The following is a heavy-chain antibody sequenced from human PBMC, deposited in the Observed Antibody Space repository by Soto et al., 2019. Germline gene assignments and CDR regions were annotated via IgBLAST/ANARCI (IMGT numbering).Heavy chain of an antibody. Sequence: EVQLVESGGGLVQPGGSLILSCAASGFTFSNYWMYWVRQAPGKGLEGVSRINSDGSVSSHADSVKGRLTISRDNVKNTLYLHMDSLRAEDTAVYYCARGDCVGGTCYSLAGSFYYYMDVWGKGTTVTVFS. V-gene: IGHV3-74*02. J-gene: IGHJ6*03. CDR3: ARGDCVGGTCYSLAGSFYYYMDV. D-gene: IGHD2-15*01. CDR2: INSDGSVS. CDR1: GFTFSNYW.